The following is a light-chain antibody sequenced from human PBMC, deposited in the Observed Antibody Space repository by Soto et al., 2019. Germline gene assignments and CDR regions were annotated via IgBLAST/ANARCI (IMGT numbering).Light chain of an antibody. CDR2: GAT. Sequence: EIVLTQSPGTLSMSPGERATLSCRASQSVSSRYVAWHQHKPGQAPRLLLSGATNRATGIPDRFSGSGSGTDFTLTISRLEPEDFAVYYCQQYSNSPFTFGPGTKVEIK. V-gene: IGKV3-20*01. CDR3: QQYSNSPFT. CDR1: QSVSSRY. J-gene: IGKJ3*01.